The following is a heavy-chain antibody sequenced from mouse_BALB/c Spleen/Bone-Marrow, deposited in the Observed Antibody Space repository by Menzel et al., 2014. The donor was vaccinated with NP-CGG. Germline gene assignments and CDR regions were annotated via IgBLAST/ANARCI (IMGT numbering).Heavy chain of an antibody. V-gene: IGHV1S41*01. Sequence: DLVKPGASVKLSCKASGYTFTSCWINWIKQRPGQGLEWIGRFAPGSGNTYYNEMFKGKATLTVDTSSSTAYIQLSSLLSEDSAVYFCARARSTVITTWYFDVWGAGTTVTVSS. CDR3: ARARSTVITTWYFDV. CDR1: GYTFTSCW. J-gene: IGHJ1*01. D-gene: IGHD2-4*01. CDR2: FAPGSGNT.